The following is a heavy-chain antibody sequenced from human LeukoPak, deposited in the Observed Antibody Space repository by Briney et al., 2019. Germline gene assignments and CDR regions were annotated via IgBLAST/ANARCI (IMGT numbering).Heavy chain of an antibody. J-gene: IGHJ4*02. D-gene: IGHD3-10*01. V-gene: IGHV4-4*07. CDR3: ARTRYYYNSRSYGAPYYFDY. CDR1: GGSISSNYY. CDR2: IYNSGIT. Sequence: SETLSLTCTVSGGSISSNYYWSWIRQPAGKGLEYIGRIYNSGITNYNPSLKSRVTISVDTSKNQSSLKLSSVTAADTAVYYCARTRYYYNSRSYGAPYYFDYWGQGTLVTVSS.